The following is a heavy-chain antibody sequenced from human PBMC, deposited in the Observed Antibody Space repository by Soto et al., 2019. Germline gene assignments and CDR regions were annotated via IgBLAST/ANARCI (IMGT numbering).Heavy chain of an antibody. J-gene: IGHJ4*02. CDR3: VRARLGSGYPFDY. V-gene: IGHV3-48*02. CDR2: ISSSSSTI. D-gene: IGHD3-22*01. Sequence: EVQLVESGGGLVQPGGSLRLSCAASGFTFSSYSMNWVRQAPGKGLEWVSYISSSSSTIYYADSVKGRFTISRDNAKNSLYLQMNSLRDEDTAVYYCVRARLGSGYPFDYWGQGTLVTVSS. CDR1: GFTFSSYS.